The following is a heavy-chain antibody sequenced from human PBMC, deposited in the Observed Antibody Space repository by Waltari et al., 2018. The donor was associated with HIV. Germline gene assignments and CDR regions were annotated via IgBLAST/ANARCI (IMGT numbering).Heavy chain of an antibody. J-gene: IGHJ4*02. CDR1: GGSISSGGYY. CDR3: ARGFTLVRGVIITKGFDY. CDR2: IYYSGST. Sequence: QVQLQESGPGLVKPSQTLSLTCTVSGGSISSGGYYWFWIRQHPGKGLEWMGYIYYSGSTYYNPSLKSRISISVDTSKNQFSLKLSSVTAADTAVYYCARGFTLVRGVIITKGFDYWGQGTLVTVSS. V-gene: IGHV4-31*03. D-gene: IGHD3-10*01.